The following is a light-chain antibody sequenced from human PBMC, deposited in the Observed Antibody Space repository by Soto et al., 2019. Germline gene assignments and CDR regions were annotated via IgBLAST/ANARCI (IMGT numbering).Light chain of an antibody. Sequence: QSVLTQPPSASGTPGQRATISCSGSSSNIGSSTVNWYQQLPGTAPKSLIYSNSQRPSGVPDRFSGSKSGTSASLAISGLQSEDEADYYCAAWDDTLTDYVFGTGTKVTVL. J-gene: IGLJ1*01. CDR1: SSNIGSST. CDR2: SNS. CDR3: AAWDDTLTDYV. V-gene: IGLV1-44*01.